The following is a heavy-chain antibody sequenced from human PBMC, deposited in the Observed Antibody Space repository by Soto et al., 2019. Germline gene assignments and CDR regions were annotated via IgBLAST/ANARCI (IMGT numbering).Heavy chain of an antibody. Sequence: QVQLVESGGGVVQPGRSLRLSCAASGFTFSSYGMHWVRQAPGKGLEWVAGISYDGSNKDYADYVKGRFTISRDNSKNPQYVQINSLRAKGTAVYYGVEFVGMGIAAGRYWGQGTMVTVSS. CDR1: GFTFSSYG. CDR2: ISYDGSNK. D-gene: IGHD6-13*01. V-gene: IGHV3-30*18. CDR3: VEFVGMGIAAGRY. J-gene: IGHJ4*02.